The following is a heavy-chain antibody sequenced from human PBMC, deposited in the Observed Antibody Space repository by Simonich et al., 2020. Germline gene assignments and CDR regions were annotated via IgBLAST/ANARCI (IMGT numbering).Heavy chain of an antibody. CDR3: ARGRLTGDKGAFDI. Sequence: QVQLVQSGAEVKKPGASVKVSCKASGYTFTGYYMHGGGQAPGQGLGWRGWINPNRGGTNDAQKFQGRVTMTRDTSISTAYMELSRLRSDDTAVYYCARGRLTGDKGAFDIWGQGTMVTVSS. V-gene: IGHV1-2*02. J-gene: IGHJ3*02. D-gene: IGHD7-27*01. CDR1: GYTFTGYY. CDR2: INPNRGGT.